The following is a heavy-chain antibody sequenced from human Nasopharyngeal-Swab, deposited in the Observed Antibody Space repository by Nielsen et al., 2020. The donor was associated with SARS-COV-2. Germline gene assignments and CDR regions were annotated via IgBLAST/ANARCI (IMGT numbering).Heavy chain of an antibody. D-gene: IGHD3-16*02. CDR3: ARDNGDYVWGSYLNYFDY. CDR1: GFTFSSYW. CDR2: IKQDGSEK. V-gene: IGHV3-7*03. J-gene: IGHJ4*02. Sequence: GGSLRLSCAASGFTFSSYWMSWVRQAPGKGLEWVANIKQDGSEKYYVDSVKGRFTISRDNAKNSLYLQMNSLRAEDTAVYYCARDNGDYVWGSYLNYFDYWGQGTLVTVSS.